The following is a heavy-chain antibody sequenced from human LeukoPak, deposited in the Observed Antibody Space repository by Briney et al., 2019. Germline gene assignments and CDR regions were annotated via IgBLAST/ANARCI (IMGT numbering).Heavy chain of an antibody. D-gene: IGHD2-15*01. CDR1: GGSISSYY. Sequence: SETLSLTCTLSGGSISSYYWSWIREPPGKGLEWIGYIYYSGSTNYNPSLKSRVTISVDTSKNHFSLKLSSVTAADTAVYYCARNDPDCSGGSCYSFDYWGQGTLVTVSS. CDR2: IYYSGST. J-gene: IGHJ4*02. V-gene: IGHV4-59*08. CDR3: ARNDPDCSGGSCYSFDY.